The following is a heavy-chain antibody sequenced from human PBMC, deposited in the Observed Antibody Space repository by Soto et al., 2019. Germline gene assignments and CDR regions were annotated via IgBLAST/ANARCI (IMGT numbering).Heavy chain of an antibody. CDR3: ARERPKEVPAAGDMDV. V-gene: IGHV1-69*13. J-gene: IGHJ6*02. CDR2: IIPIFGTS. CDR1: VGTFSGYA. Sequence: SVKVYWKSSVGTFSGYAISSVRQAPGQGLEWMGGIIPIFGTSNYAQKFQGRLTITADESTSTAYMELSSMRSEDTAVYYCARERPKEVPAAGDMDVWGQGTTGIVSS. D-gene: IGHD2-2*01.